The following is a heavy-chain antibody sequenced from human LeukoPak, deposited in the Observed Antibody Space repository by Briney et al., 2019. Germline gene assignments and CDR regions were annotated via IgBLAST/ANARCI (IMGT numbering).Heavy chain of an antibody. J-gene: IGHJ6*02. Sequence: ASVKVSCKASGSTFTSYDINWVRQSTGHGREWMGWMQPNSGNTGYAQKLQGRVTMTRNTSISTAYMELSSLKSEDTAVYYCARVRDCGDGYPEGPELYYYGMDVWGQGTTVTVSS. CDR2: MQPNSGNT. V-gene: IGHV1-8*01. D-gene: IGHD2-21*02. CDR1: GSTFTSYD. CDR3: ARVRDCGDGYPEGPELYYYGMDV.